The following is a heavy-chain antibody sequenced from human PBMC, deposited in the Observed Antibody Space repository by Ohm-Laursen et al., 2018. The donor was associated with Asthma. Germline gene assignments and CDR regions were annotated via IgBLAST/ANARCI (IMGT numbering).Heavy chain of an antibody. V-gene: IGHV1-69*10. D-gene: IGHD3-10*01. CDR1: GGTFSKYA. CDR3: ATYGQHFPTWFDP. Sequence: SVKVSCKASGGTFSKYAVGWVRQAPGQGLEWMGGIIPLFDIVNYAQKFQGRVTITADKSTSTAYMELRSLRSEDTAVYYCATYGQHFPTWFDPWGQGTLVTVSS. CDR2: IIPLFDIV. J-gene: IGHJ5*02.